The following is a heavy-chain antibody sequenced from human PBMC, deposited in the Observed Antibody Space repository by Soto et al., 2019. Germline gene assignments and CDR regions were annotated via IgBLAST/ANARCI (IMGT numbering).Heavy chain of an antibody. CDR3: ARDSGYCSSTSCYLPGFYYGMDV. CDR2: IYHSGST. CDR1: GGSISSSNW. D-gene: IGHD2-2*01. J-gene: IGHJ6*02. V-gene: IGHV4-4*02. Sequence: QVQLQESGPGLVKPSGTLSLTCAVSGGSISSSNWWSWVHQPPGKGLEWIGEIYHSGSTNYNPSLKSRVTISVDKSKNQFSLKLSSVTAADTAVYYCARDSGYCSSTSCYLPGFYYGMDVWGQGTTVTVSS.